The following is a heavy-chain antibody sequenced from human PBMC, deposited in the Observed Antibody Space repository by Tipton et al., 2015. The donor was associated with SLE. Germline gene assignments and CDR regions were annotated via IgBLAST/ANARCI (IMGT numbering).Heavy chain of an antibody. CDR2: INHSGST. CDR3: ARGRDYYYYMDV. CDR1: GGSFSGYY. V-gene: IGHV4-34*01. Sequence: TLSLTCAVYGGSFSGYYWSWIRQPPGKGLEWIGEINHSGSTYYNPSLKSRVTISVDTSKNQFSLKLSSVTAADTAVYYCARGRDYYYYMDVWGKGTTVTVSS. J-gene: IGHJ6*03.